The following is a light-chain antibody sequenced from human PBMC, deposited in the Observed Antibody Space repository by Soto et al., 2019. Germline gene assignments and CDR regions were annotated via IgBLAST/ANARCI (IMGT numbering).Light chain of an antibody. J-gene: IGKJ1*01. CDR3: QQYGSSPR. V-gene: IGKV3-20*01. CDR1: QSVSSSY. CDR2: GAS. Sequence: EIVFTQSPGTLSLSPGERATLSCRASQSVSSSYLAWYQQKPGQAPRLLIYGASSTATGIPDRFSGSGSGTDFTLTISRLEPEDCAVYYCQQYGSSPRFGQGTKVDIK.